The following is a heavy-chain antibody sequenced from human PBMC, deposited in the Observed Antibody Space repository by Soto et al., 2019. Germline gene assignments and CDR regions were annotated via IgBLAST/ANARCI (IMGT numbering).Heavy chain of an antibody. D-gene: IGHD3-3*01. V-gene: IGHV3-33*01. CDR1: GFTFSSYG. CDR2: IWYDGSNK. CDR3: ARCWSDAYDY. Sequence: QVQLVESGGGVVQPGRSLRLSCAASGFTFSSYGMHWVRQAPGKGLEWVAVIWYDGSNKYYADSVKGRFTISRDDSKNTLFLQMNSLRAEDTAVYYCARCWSDAYDYCGQGTLVSVSS. J-gene: IGHJ4*02.